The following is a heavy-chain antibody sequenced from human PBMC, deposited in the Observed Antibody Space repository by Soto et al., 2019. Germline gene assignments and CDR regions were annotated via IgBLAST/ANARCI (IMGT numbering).Heavy chain of an antibody. Sequence: SETLSLTCTVSGGSMNDYYWSWIRQPAGKGLEWIGRIFTSGNTNYNPSLRSRLTMSVDTSTNQVSLRLTSVTAADTAVYYCASGRLVSRYYGLDVWGQGTKVTVSS. CDR3: ASGRLVSRYYGLDV. J-gene: IGHJ6*02. V-gene: IGHV4-4*07. D-gene: IGHD6-6*01. CDR2: IFTSGNT. CDR1: GGSMNDYY.